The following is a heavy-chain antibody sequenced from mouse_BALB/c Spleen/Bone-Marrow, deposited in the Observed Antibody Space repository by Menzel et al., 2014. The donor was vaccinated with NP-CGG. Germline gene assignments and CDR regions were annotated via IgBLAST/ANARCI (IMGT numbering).Heavy chain of an antibody. J-gene: IGHJ3*01. D-gene: IGHD2-1*01. CDR2: ISTYSGNT. Sequence: VMLVESGPELVRPGVSVKISCKGSGYTFTDYAMHWVKQSHAKSLEWIGVISTYSGNTNYNQKFKGKATMTVDKSSSTAYMELARLTSEDSAIYYCASPIYYGNYVGFPYWGQGTLVTVSA. CDR3: ASPIYYGNYVGFPY. CDR1: GYTFTDYA. V-gene: IGHV1-67*01.